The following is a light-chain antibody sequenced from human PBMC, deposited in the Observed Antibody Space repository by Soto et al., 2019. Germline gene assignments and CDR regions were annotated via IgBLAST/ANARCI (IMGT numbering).Light chain of an antibody. CDR1: QSVRSN. Sequence: EVVMTQSPATLSVSPGERATLSCRASQSVRSNLVWYQQKPGQPPRLLIYDASTRATGIPARFSGSGSGTYFTLTISSLQSEDFALYFCQQCNNWPYTFGLGTKLEIK. CDR2: DAS. CDR3: QQCNNWPYT. J-gene: IGKJ2*01. V-gene: IGKV3-15*01.